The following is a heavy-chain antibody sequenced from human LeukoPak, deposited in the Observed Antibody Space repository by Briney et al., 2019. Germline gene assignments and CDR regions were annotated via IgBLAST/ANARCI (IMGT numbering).Heavy chain of an antibody. CDR1: GGSISRSYYY. CDR3: ARQNYGAAPLRY. J-gene: IGHJ4*02. Sequence: KAAETLSLTCTVSGGSISRSYYYWGWIRQPPVKGLEWIGEINHSGRTNYNPSLKSRVTISVDTSKNQFSLKLSSVTAADTAVYYCARQNYGAAPLRYWGQGTLVTVSS. V-gene: IGHV4-39*01. CDR2: INHSGRT. D-gene: IGHD4/OR15-4a*01.